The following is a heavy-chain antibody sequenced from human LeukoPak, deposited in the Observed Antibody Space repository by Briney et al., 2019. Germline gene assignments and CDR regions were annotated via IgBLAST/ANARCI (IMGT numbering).Heavy chain of an antibody. J-gene: IGHJ4*02. V-gene: IGHV4-59*01. Sequence: SETLSLTCTVSGGSIGSYYWSWIRQPPGKGLEWIGYISYSGSTNYNPSLKSRVTISVDTSKNQFSLKLSSVIAADTAVYYCARSRSSGWSINFDYWGQGTLVTVSS. CDR3: ARSRSSGWSINFDY. CDR1: GGSIGSYY. D-gene: IGHD6-19*01. CDR2: ISYSGST.